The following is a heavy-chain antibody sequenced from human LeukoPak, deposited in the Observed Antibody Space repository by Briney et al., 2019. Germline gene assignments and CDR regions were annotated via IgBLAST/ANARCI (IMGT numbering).Heavy chain of an antibody. CDR1: GYTFTSYG. J-gene: IGHJ4*02. D-gene: IGHD3-3*01. CDR3: ARDRQYYDFWSGPDY. CDR2: ISVYNGNT. Sequence: ASVKVSCKASGYTFTSYGISWVRQAPGQGLEWMGWISVYNGNTNYAQKLQGRVTLTTDTSTSTAYMELRSLRSDDTAVYYCARDRQYYDFWSGPDYWGQGTLVTVSS. V-gene: IGHV1-18*01.